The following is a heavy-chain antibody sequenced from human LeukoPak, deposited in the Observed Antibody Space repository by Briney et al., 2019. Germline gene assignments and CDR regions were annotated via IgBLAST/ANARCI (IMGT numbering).Heavy chain of an antibody. D-gene: IGHD3-10*01. CDR3: VKDLRGGGYYASFDY. Sequence: GGSLRLSCSASGLTFSTYAMHWVRQAPGKGLEHVSTINTNGDDTYYADSVKRRLAISRDNSKRTLYLQMSSLRAEDTAVYYCVKDLRGGGYYASFDYWGQGTLGTVSS. V-gene: IGHV3-64D*09. CDR1: GLTFSTYA. CDR2: INTNGDDT. J-gene: IGHJ4*02.